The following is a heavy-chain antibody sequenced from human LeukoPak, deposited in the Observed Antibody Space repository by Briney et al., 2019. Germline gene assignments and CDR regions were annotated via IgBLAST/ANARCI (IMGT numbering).Heavy chain of an antibody. CDR1: GFSFSTYG. CDR3: ARDDWNTPDF. CDR2: IWYDGNNK. J-gene: IGHJ4*02. D-gene: IGHD1/OR15-1a*01. Sequence: GGSLRLSCAASGFSFSTYGMHWVRQAPGKGLEWVAVIWYDGNNKYYADSVKGRFTISRDNAKNSLFLQMNSLRAEDTAVYYCARDDWNTPDFWGQGTLVTVSS. V-gene: IGHV3-33*01.